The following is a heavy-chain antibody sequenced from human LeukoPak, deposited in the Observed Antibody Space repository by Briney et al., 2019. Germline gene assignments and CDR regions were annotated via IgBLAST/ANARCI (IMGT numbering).Heavy chain of an antibody. CDR2: ISSSGSTI. D-gene: IGHD3-22*01. J-gene: IGHJ4*02. CDR3: ARALSRRYYYDSSPPGGFDY. CDR1: GFTFSDYY. V-gene: IGHV3-11*01. Sequence: GGSLRLSCAASGFTFSDYYMSWIRQAPGKGLEWVSYISSSGSTIYYAGSVKGRFTISRDNAKNSLYLQMNSLRAEDTAVYYCARALSRRYYYDSSPPGGFDYWGQGTLVTVSS.